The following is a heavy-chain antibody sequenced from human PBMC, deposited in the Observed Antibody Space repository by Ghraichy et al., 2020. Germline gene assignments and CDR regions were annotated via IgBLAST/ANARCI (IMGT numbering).Heavy chain of an antibody. D-gene: IGHD1-1*01. J-gene: IGHJ6*02. V-gene: IGHV4-31*03. Sequence: SETLSLTCTVSGGSISSGGYYWSWIRQHPGKGLEWIGYIYYSGSTYYNPSLKSRVTISVDTSKNQFSLKLSSVTAADTAVYYCARGVGWKQAYYYGMDVWGQGTAVTVSS. CDR3: ARGVGWKQAYYYGMDV. CDR2: IYYSGST. CDR1: GGSISSGGYY.